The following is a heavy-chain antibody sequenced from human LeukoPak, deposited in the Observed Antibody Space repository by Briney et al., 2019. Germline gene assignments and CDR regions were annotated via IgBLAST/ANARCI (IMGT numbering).Heavy chain of an antibody. V-gene: IGHV3-21*01. CDR1: GFTFSSYS. D-gene: IGHD5-12*01. Sequence: GGSLRLSCAASGFTFSSYSMNWVRQAPGKGREGVSSISSSSTYIYYADSVQGPFTISTDHAKNSLYLQMTSLRAEDTAVYYCASESGYKPAGGDYWGQGTLVTVSS. CDR3: ASESGYKPAGGDY. CDR2: ISSSSTYI. J-gene: IGHJ4*02.